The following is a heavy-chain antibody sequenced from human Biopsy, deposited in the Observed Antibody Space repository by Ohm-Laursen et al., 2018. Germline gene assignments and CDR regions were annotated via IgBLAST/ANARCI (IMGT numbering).Heavy chain of an antibody. CDR2: IYHSGST. Sequence: SDTLSLTCAVSGYSISSGYYWGWIRQPPEKGLEWIGSIYHSGSTYYNPSLKSRVTISVDTSKNQFSLKLSSVTAADTAGYYCARGQALKSFDYWGQGTLVTVSS. CDR1: GYSISSGYY. CDR3: ARGQALKSFDY. V-gene: IGHV4-38-2*01. J-gene: IGHJ4*02.